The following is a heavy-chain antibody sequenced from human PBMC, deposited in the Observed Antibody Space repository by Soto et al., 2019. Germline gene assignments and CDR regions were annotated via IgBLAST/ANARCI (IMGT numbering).Heavy chain of an antibody. V-gene: IGHV1-8*01. CDR1: GYTFTSYD. J-gene: IGHJ6*02. D-gene: IGHD1-7*01. CDR3: ARGLYNWNYGYYYGMDV. CDR2: MNPNSGNT. Sequence: ASVKVYCTASGYTFTSYDINWVRQATGQGLEWMGWMNPNSGNTGYAQKFQGRVTMTRNTSISTAYMELSSLRSEGTAVYYCARGLYNWNYGYYYGMDVWGQGTTVTVSS.